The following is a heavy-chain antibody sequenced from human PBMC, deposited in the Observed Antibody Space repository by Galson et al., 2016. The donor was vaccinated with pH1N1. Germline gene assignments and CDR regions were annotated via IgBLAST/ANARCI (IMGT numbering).Heavy chain of an antibody. D-gene: IGHD1-26*01. CDR1: GYSFSSYW. CDR2: MYPDDSDI. V-gene: IGHV5-51*01. CDR3: ARYSGSFFFDY. J-gene: IGHJ4*02. Sequence: SGAEVKKPGESLKISCQVSGYSFSSYWVAWVRQMPGKGLEWTAIMYPDDSDIKYSPSFEGQVTISADKSISTAYLQWSSLKASDTAMYYCARYSGSFFFDYWGQGTLVTVSS.